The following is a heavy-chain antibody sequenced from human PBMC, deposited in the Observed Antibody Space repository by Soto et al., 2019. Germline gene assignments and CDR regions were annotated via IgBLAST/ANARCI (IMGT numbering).Heavy chain of an antibody. V-gene: IGHV4-59*01. Sequence: PSETLSLTCSVSGSSMTTYYWHWIRQAPGKGLEWIGFIYNSGRGSTGSNPSLSSRVTFSIETSKNQFSLKLDSVTAADTAVYYCARGGGSPYHDHEFDYWGQGILVTVSS. CDR2: IYNSGRGST. CDR1: GSSMTTYY. J-gene: IGHJ4*02. D-gene: IGHD2-2*01. CDR3: ARGGGSPYHDHEFDY.